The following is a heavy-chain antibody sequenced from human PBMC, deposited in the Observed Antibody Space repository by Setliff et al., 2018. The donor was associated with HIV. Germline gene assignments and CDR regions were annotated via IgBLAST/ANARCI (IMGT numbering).Heavy chain of an antibody. D-gene: IGHD3-16*01. V-gene: IGHV4-31*03. Sequence: SETLSLTCTVSGGSITSAGYYWSWVRQHPGKGLEWIGYIYYSGSTYYNPSLKSRITMSVDTSQNQVSLKLSSVTAADTAVYFCARLRLAVMMSLDYFDLWGQGTLVTVSS. CDR1: GGSITSAGYY. CDR3: ARLRLAVMMSLDYFDL. CDR2: IYYSGST. J-gene: IGHJ4*02.